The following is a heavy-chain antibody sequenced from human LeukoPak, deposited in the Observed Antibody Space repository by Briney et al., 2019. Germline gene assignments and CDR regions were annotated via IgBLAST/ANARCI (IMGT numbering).Heavy chain of an antibody. CDR3: ARFIVVVEENWFDP. J-gene: IGHJ5*02. Sequence: SETLSLTCTVSGGSISSYYWSWLRQPPGKGLEWLGYIYYSGSTNYNPSLKSRVTISVDTSKNQFSLKLSSVTAADTAVYYCARFIVVVEENWFDPWGQGTLVPVSS. V-gene: IGHV4-59*01. CDR2: IYYSGST. CDR1: GGSISSYY. D-gene: IGHD2-15*01.